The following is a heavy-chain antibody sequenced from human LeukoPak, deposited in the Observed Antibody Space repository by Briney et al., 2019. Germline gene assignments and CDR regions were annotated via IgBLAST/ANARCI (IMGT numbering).Heavy chain of an antibody. CDR3: AKDPGGSSGYPDAFDI. CDR1: GFTFSTYP. D-gene: IGHD3-22*01. V-gene: IGHV3-30*04. CDR2: ISYDGSNK. J-gene: IGHJ3*02. Sequence: TGGSLRLSCAASGFTFSTYPMHWVRQAPGKGLEWVAVISYDGSNKYYADSVKGRFTISRDNSKNTLYLQMNSLRAEDTAVYYCAKDPGGSSGYPDAFDIWGQGTMVTVSS.